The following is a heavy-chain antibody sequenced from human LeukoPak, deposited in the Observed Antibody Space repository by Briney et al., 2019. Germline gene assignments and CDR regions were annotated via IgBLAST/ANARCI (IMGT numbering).Heavy chain of an antibody. V-gene: IGHV1-8*01. D-gene: IGHD3-22*01. CDR3: ARDLTHRRNYDNSGYQIVPAF. J-gene: IGHJ4*02. CDR1: GYTFTTYD. Sequence: ASVKVSCKASGYTFTTYDIHWVRQATGQGLEWMGWMNPNSGNTGYAQKFQGRVTMTTDTSTSTAYMEMRSLKSDDTAVYYCARDLTHRRNYDNSGYQIVPAFWGQGTLVTVSS. CDR2: MNPNSGNT.